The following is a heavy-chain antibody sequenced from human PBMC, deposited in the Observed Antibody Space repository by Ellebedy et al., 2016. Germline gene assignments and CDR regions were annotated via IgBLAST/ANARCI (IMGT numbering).Heavy chain of an antibody. CDR3: ARLDSSGYYYYYYYGMDV. D-gene: IGHD3-22*01. Sequence: GESLKISCKGSGYSFTTYWIGWVRRMPGKGLEWMGIIYHGDSDTRYSPSFPGQVTISADKSISTAYLQWSSLKASDTAMYYCARLDSSGYYYYYYYGMDVWGQGTTVTVSS. J-gene: IGHJ6*02. V-gene: IGHV5-51*01. CDR2: IYHGDSDT. CDR1: GYSFTTYW.